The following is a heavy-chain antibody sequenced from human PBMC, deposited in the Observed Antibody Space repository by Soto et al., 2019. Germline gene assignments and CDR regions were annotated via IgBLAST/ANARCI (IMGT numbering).Heavy chain of an antibody. CDR2: IYYSGST. J-gene: IGHJ6*02. V-gene: IGHV4-39*01. CDR1: GGSISSSSYY. Sequence: SETLSLSCSVSGGSISSSSYYWGWIRQPPGKGLEWIGSIYYSGSTYYNPSLKSRVTISVDTSKNQCSLKLSSVTAADTAVYYCARLEYSSSLGIYYYYGMGVWGQGTTVTVSS. CDR3: ARLEYSSSLGIYYYYGMGV. D-gene: IGHD6-6*01.